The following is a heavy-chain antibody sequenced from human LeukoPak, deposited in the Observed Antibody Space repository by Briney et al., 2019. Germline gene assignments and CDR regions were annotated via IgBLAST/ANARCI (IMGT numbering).Heavy chain of an antibody. D-gene: IGHD2-15*01. CDR3: ARVWEGIGGYCSGGSCYSIDY. J-gene: IGHJ4*02. V-gene: IGHV3-21*01. CDR2: ISSSSSYI. Sequence: PGGSLRLSCAASGFTFSSYSMNWVRQAPGKGLEWVSSISSSSSYIYYAGSVKGRFTISRDNAKNSLYLQMNSLRAEDTAVYYCARVWEGIGGYCSGGSCYSIDYWGQGTLVTVSS. CDR1: GFTFSSYS.